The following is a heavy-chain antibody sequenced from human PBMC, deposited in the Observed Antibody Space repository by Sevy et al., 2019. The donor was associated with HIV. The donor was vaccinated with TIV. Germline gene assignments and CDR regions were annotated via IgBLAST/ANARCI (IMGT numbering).Heavy chain of an antibody. D-gene: IGHD1-7*01. CDR1: GFTFSSYA. V-gene: IGHV3-23*01. Sequence: GGSLRLSCAASGFTFSSYAMSWVRHIPGKGLEWVSAISGSGGTTYYADSVKGRFTLSRDNSKNTVYLQMNSLRAEDTAVYYCAKDTSVRGITGTPISTSFFDYWGQGTLVTVSS. J-gene: IGHJ4*02. CDR3: AKDTSVRGITGTPISTSFFDY. CDR2: ISGSGGTT.